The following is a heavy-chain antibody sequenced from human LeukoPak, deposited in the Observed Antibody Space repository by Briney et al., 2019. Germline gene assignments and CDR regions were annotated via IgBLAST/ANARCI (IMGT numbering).Heavy chain of an antibody. V-gene: IGHV1-46*01. CDR3: ARDGDYSNYSFDY. D-gene: IGHD4-11*01. Sequence: ASVTVSCKASGYTFPSYYIHWVRQAPGQGLEWMGIINPGGGGTTYAQKFQGRVTMTSDTSTRTVYMELSSLRYEDTAVYYCARDGDYSNYSFDYWGQGTLVTVSS. J-gene: IGHJ4*02. CDR2: INPGGGGT. CDR1: GYTFPSYY.